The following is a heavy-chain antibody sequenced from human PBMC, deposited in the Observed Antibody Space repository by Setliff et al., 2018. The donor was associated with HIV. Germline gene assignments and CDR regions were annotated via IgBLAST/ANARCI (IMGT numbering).Heavy chain of an antibody. CDR2: ISHSGKS. CDR1: GGPFNFYF. D-gene: IGHD6-6*01. Sequence: SETLSLTCAVYGGPFNFYFWTWIRQTPGKGLEWIGDISHSGKSNYNPSLESRVTMSVDTSKNQFSLRWTSVTAADTAIYYCARSSGRYSTSSLAFWGQGTLVTVSS. CDR3: ARSSGRYSTSSLAF. J-gene: IGHJ4*02. V-gene: IGHV4-34*01.